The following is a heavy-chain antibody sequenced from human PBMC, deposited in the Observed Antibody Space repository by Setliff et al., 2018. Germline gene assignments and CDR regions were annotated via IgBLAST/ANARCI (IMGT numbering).Heavy chain of an antibody. J-gene: IGHJ6*03. CDR2: TIPLFGST. V-gene: IGHV1-69*05. D-gene: IGHD2-15*01. CDR3: AREGVDTRSSTDYRYYMDV. Sequence: SVKVSCKASGGTFSNYGVSWVRQAPGQGLEWMGGTIPLFGSTDYAQKFHGRVTIITDESTSTAYMELSRLTSDDTAVYYCAREGVDTRSSTDYRYYMDVWGQGTTVTVSS. CDR1: GGTFSNYG.